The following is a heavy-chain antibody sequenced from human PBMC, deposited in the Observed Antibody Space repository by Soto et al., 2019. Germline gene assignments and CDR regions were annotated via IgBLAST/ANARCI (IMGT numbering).Heavy chain of an antibody. CDR2: IFPIDSDT. CDR3: ARKDKSGYFNWFDP. D-gene: IGHD3-22*01. CDR1: GNRFASYW. Sequence: ESLKVSFGACGNRFASYWSCWVRQMPGKGLEWMGIIFPIDSDTRYSPSFQGQVTISADRSTSTVFLQWESLKASDTAVYFCARKDKSGYFNWFDPWGQGTLVTGAS. V-gene: IGHV5-51*01. J-gene: IGHJ5*02.